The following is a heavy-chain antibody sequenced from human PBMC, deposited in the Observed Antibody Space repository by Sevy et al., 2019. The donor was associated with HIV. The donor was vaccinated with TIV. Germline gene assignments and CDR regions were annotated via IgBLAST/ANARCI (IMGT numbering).Heavy chain of an antibody. CDR3: ARDLGDVSTGYLPLFDN. D-gene: IGHD3-22*01. CDR1: GFTFSTHA. V-gene: IGHV3-30-3*01. Sequence: GGSLSLSCAASGFTFSTHAMHWVRQAPGKGLEWVAIISYDGNIEYYPDSVKGRFTISRDDSKNTLYLQMNSLRSEDTALYYCARDLGDVSTGYLPLFDNWGQGTLVTVSS. J-gene: IGHJ4*02. CDR2: ISYDGNIE.